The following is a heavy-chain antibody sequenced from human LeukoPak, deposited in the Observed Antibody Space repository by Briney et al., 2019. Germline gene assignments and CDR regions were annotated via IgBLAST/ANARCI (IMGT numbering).Heavy chain of an antibody. Sequence: PGRSLRLSCAASGFTFSSYGMHWVRQAPGKGLEWVSYCSSSGSTIYYADSVKGRFAISRDNTKNSLYLQMNSLRAEDTAVYYCARRRDFIDYWGQGTLVTVSS. CDR2: CSSSGSTI. CDR1: GFTFSSYG. D-gene: IGHD3/OR15-3a*01. CDR3: ARRRDFIDY. J-gene: IGHJ4*02. V-gene: IGHV3-48*04.